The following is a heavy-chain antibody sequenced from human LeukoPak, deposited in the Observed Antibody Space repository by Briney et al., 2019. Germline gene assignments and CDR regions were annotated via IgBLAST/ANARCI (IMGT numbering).Heavy chain of an antibody. CDR1: GFTFSDHF. CDR3: VRVGSVSGSDYLDY. D-gene: IGHD6-19*01. CDR2: SRNKAKSYTT. J-gene: IGHJ4*02. V-gene: IGHV3-72*01. Sequence: GGTLRLSCAVSGFTFSDHFLDWVRQAPGKGLEWVGRSRNKAKSYTTEYAASVKGRFTISRDDSKNSLYLQMNSLETEDTAVYYCVRVGSVSGSDYLDYWGQGTLVTVSS.